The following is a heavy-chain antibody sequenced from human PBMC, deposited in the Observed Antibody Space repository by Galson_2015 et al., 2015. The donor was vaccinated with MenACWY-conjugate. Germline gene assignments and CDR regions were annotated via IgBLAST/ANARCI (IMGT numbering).Heavy chain of an antibody. CDR1: GLTFSSNA. CDR2: IGTGGGT. D-gene: IGHD2-2*01. J-gene: IGHJ6*02. V-gene: IGHV3-23*01. CDR3: AKFKYSTSWSNTHGMDV. Sequence: SLRLSCAASGLTFSSNAMNWVRQAPGKGLEWVSGIGTGGGTYYADSVKGRFTISRDNSKNMVYLQMNSLRAEDTAIYYCAKFKYSTSWSNTHGMDVWGQG.